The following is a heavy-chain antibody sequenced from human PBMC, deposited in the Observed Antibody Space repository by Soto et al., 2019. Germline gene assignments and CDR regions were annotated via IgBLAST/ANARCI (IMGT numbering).Heavy chain of an antibody. V-gene: IGHV3-33*01. CDR2: IWYDGSNK. D-gene: IGHD5-18*01. CDR3: ARLADTAMAQNFYYYYGMDV. CDR1: GFTFSSYG. J-gene: IGHJ6*02. Sequence: GGSLRLSCAASGFTFSSYGMHWVRQAPGKGLEWVAVIWYDGSNKYYADSVKGRFTISRDNSKNTLYLQMNSLRAEDTAVYYCARLADTAMAQNFYYYYGMDVRGQGTTVTVSS.